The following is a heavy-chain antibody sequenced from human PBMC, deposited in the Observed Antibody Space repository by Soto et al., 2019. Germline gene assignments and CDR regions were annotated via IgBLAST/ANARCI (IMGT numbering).Heavy chain of an antibody. CDR3: ARVLYATWSPFDY. CDR2: ITSGGTT. V-gene: IGHV3-48*03. D-gene: IGHD1-26*01. Sequence: PGGSLRLSCTASGFTFSSYEMTWVRQAPGKGLEWISYITSGGTTYYADSAKGRFTISRDNAKNSLYLHLNSLTAEDTAIYYCARVLYATWSPFDYCGQGTPVPVYS. J-gene: IGHJ4*02. CDR1: GFTFSSYE.